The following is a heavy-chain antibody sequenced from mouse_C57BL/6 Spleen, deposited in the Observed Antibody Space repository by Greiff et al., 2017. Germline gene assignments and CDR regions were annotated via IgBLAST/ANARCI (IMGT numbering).Heavy chain of an antibody. CDR3: ARGGNWEVFDY. Sequence: VKLQQPGAELVRPGSSVKLSCKASGYTFTSYWMHWVKQRPIQGLEWIGNIDPSDSETHYNQKFKDKATLTVDKSSSTAYMQLSSLTSEDSAVYYCARGGNWEVFDYWGQGTTLTVSS. V-gene: IGHV1-52*01. J-gene: IGHJ2*01. D-gene: IGHD4-1*01. CDR1: GYTFTSYW. CDR2: IDPSDSET.